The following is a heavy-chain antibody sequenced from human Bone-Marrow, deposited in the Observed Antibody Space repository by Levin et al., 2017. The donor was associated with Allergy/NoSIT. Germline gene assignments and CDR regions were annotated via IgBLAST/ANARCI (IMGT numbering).Heavy chain of an antibody. D-gene: IGHD2-15*01. CDR1: GFTFSSYS. CDR2: ISSSSRTL. Sequence: GESLKISCAASGFTFSSYSMNWVRQAPGKGLEWITYISSSSRTLKYADSVRGRFTVSRDNAKGSLYLQMNSLRAEDTAVYYCARDMAHPSYSGGRWYYTYSGMDVWGQGTSLTVSS. J-gene: IGHJ6*02. CDR3: ARDMAHPSYSGGRWYYTYSGMDV. V-gene: IGHV3-48*04.